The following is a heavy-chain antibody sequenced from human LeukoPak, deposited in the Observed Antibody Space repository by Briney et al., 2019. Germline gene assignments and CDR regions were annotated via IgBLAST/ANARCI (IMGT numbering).Heavy chain of an antibody. V-gene: IGHV4-39*07. CDR2: IYYSGST. CDR1: GGSISGSSYY. CDR3: AREGSQYYFDY. J-gene: IGHJ4*02. Sequence: PSETLSLTCTVSGGSISGSSYYWGWIRQPPGKGLEWIGSIYYSGSTYYNPSLKSRVTISVDTSKNQFSLKLSSVTAADTAVYYCAREGSQYYFDYWGQGTLVTVSS.